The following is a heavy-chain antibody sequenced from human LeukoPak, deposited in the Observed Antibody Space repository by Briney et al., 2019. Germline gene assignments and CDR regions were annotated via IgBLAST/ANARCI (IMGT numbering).Heavy chain of an antibody. CDR2: IYSDGGRT. CDR3: ARSGRGGAFDM. J-gene: IGHJ3*02. V-gene: IGHV3-74*01. CDR1: GFTFSSYW. D-gene: IGHD1-26*01. Sequence: GSLRLSCAASGFTFSSYWMHWVRQGPGKGLVWVSRIYSDGGRTNYADSVKGRFTISGDTAKNTLYLQMNSLRAEDTAVYYCARSGRGGAFDMWGQGTMVTVSS.